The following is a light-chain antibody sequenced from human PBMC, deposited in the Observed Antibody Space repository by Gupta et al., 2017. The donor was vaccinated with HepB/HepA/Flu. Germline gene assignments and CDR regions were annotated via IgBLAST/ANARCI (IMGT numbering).Light chain of an antibody. V-gene: IGLV7-46*01. J-gene: IGLJ2*01. CDR1: SGPVTSGHY. Sequence: QVVVTQEPSLTVSPGGTVTLTCGSNSGPVTSGHYTYWFQQKPGQAPRTLIYDTTKKHSWTPARFSGALLGGKADLGLTGAQPDEESYEQCFLSHVAVLVFGGGTRLTVL. CDR3: FLSHVAVLV. CDR2: DTT.